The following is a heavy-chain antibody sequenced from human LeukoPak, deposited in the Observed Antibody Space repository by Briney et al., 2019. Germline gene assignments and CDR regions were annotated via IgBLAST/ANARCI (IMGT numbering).Heavy chain of an antibody. J-gene: IGHJ6*02. Sequence: GGSLRLSCAASGFTFSSYSMNWVRQAPGKGLEWVSSIGSSSSYIYYADSVKGRFTISRDNAKNSLYLQMNSLRAEDTAVYYCARSGRYCSGGSCYGHYYYGMDVWGQGTTVTVSS. CDR3: ARSGRYCSGGSCYGHYYYGMDV. CDR2: IGSSSSYI. CDR1: GFTFSSYS. D-gene: IGHD2-15*01. V-gene: IGHV3-21*01.